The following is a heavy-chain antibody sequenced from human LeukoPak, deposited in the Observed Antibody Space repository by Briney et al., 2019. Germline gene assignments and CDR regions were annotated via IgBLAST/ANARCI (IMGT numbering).Heavy chain of an antibody. D-gene: IGHD2-2*01. CDR3: ARGRLGRQHASFFDS. Sequence: SQTLSLTCSVSNGPSATYYWGWLRQPPGKGLEWIGYIYYSGTTTYIPALMIRVTVSVDTSNTQFSLNLTSMTAADTAVYYCARGRLGRQHASFFDSWGQGTLVTVSS. CDR1: NGPSATYY. J-gene: IGHJ4*02. CDR2: IYYSGTT. V-gene: IGHV4-59*08.